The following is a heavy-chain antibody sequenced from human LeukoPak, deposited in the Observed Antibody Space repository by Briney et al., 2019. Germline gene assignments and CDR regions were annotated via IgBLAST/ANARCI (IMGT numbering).Heavy chain of an antibody. V-gene: IGHV3-23*01. CDR2: LSGTGLTT. Sequence: PGGSLRLSCAASGFTFSSYAMSWVRQAPGKGLEWVSGLSGTGLTTFYPDSVKGRFTISRDNSKNTLYLQMNSLRADDTAVYYCARGSKTAGTIYTFDYWGQGTLVTVSS. CDR3: ARGSKTAGTIYTFDY. CDR1: GFTFSSYA. D-gene: IGHD6-13*01. J-gene: IGHJ4*02.